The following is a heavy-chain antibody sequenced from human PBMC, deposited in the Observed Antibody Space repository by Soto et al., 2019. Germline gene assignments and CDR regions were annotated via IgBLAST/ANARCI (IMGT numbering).Heavy chain of an antibody. CDR3: ARVVQDTMIVVVWDAFDI. CDR1: GGSISSYY. J-gene: IGHJ3*02. V-gene: IGHV4-59*01. D-gene: IGHD3-22*01. CDR2: IYYSGST. Sequence: QVQLQESGPGLVKPSETLSLTCTVSGGSISSYYWSWIRQPPGKGLEWIGYIYYSGSTNYNPSLKSRVTISVDTSKNQFSLKLSSVDAEDTSVYYCARVVQDTMIVVVWDAFDIWGQGTMVTVSS.